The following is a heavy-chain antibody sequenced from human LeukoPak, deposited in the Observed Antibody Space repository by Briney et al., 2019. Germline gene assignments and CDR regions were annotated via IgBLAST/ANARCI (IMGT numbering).Heavy chain of an antibody. J-gene: IGHJ6*02. Sequence: SETLSLTCTVSGGSLSNYYWSWIRQPPGKGLEWIGFISNTGTPNYNPSLKSRVTISVDTSKNHFSLRLTSVTAADTAVYFCARDRLPSRYNGLDVWGQGTTVTVSS. D-gene: IGHD2-2*01. V-gene: IGHV4-59*01. CDR3: ARDRLPSRYNGLDV. CDR1: GGSLSNYY. CDR2: ISNTGTP.